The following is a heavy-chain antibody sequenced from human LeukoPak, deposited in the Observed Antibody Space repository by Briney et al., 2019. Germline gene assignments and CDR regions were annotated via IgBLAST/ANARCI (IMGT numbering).Heavy chain of an antibody. D-gene: IGHD3-22*01. CDR2: ISGNGGGT. CDR3: AKGTKVIVVDNYFDY. Sequence: GGSLRLSCAASGFTFSNYAMSWVRQAPGKGLEWVSAISGNGGGTYYADSVKGRFTISRDNSKNTLYLQMKSLRAEDTAVYYCAKGTKVIVVDNYFDYWGQETLVTVSS. J-gene: IGHJ4*02. CDR1: GFTFSNYA. V-gene: IGHV3-23*01.